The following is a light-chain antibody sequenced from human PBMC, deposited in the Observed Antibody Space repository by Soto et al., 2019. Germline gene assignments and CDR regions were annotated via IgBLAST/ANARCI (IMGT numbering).Light chain of an antibody. Sequence: AIQVTQSPSSLSASVGDRVTITCRTSQGIRSALGWYQQKPGKVPKLLIYAASTLQSGVPSRFSGSGSGRDFTLTISSLQPEDFAVYYCQQYNNWPPVTFGGGTKVDSK. CDR3: QQYNNWPPVT. J-gene: IGKJ4*01. CDR2: AAS. V-gene: IGKV1-6*01. CDR1: QGIRSA.